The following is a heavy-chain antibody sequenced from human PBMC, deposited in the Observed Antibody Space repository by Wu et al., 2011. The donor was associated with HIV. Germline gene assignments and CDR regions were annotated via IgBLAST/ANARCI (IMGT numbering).Heavy chain of an antibody. D-gene: IGHD3-10*01. CDR3: ARDGGYYGSGSYRWFDP. CDR2: ITPLFGTT. J-gene: IGHJ5*02. CDR1: GDGFTSYA. V-gene: IGHV1-69*01. Sequence: QVQLVQFGAEVKKPGSSVKVTCKASGDGFTSYAISWVRQAPGQGLEWMGGITPLFGTTRFAQKFQGRLTITTDELKTTAYMELSSLKSEDTAVYYCARDGGYYGSGSYRWFDPWGQGTLITVSS.